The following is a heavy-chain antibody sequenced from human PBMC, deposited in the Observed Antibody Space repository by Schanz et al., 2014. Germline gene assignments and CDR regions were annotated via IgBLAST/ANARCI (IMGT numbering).Heavy chain of an antibody. V-gene: IGHV3-64*01. CDR2: ISSNGGST. Sequence: EVQLVESGGALVQPGGSLRLSCAASGFTFSRYAMHWVRQAPGKGLEDVSVISSNGGSTYFGNSVRGRFTISRDNSKNSLYLQMDSLRSEDTALYYCAKNRAGGYESFLDSWGQGTLVTVSS. D-gene: IGHD5-12*01. CDR3: AKNRAGGYESFLDS. J-gene: IGHJ4*02. CDR1: GFTFSRYA.